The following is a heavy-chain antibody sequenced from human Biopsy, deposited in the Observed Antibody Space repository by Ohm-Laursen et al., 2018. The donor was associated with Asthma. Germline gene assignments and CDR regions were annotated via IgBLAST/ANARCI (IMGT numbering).Heavy chain of an antibody. CDR1: GDSINSYY. Sequence: GTLSLTCTVSGDSINSYYWTWIRQPPGKGLEWLGYIYYTGGDNYNPSLKSRVTISVDTSKNQFSLRLNSVTAADTAVYYCARGPNYHGSGRAPIGMDVWGQGTTVTVSS. V-gene: IGHV4-59*01. D-gene: IGHD3-10*01. J-gene: IGHJ6*02. CDR3: ARGPNYHGSGRAPIGMDV. CDR2: IYYTGGD.